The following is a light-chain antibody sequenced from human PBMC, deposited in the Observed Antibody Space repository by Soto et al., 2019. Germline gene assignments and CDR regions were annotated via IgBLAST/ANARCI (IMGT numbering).Light chain of an antibody. Sequence: EIVMTQSPATLSVSPGERATLSCRASQSVSSNLAWYQQKPGQAPRLLIYGASTRATGIPARFSGSGSGTEYPLNISSLQSEDFAVYYCQQYNNWPSLTFGGGTKVEIK. V-gene: IGKV3D-15*01. CDR2: GAS. CDR1: QSVSSN. CDR3: QQYNNWPSLT. J-gene: IGKJ4*01.